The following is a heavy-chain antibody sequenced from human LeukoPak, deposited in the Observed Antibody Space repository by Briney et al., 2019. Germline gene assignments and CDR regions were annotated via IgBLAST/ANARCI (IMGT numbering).Heavy chain of an antibody. V-gene: IGHV1-18*01. CDR2: ISAYNGNT. CDR1: GYTFTSYG. CDR3: ARKVERGYFDY. J-gene: IGHJ4*02. D-gene: IGHD1-1*01. Sequence: ASVTVSCKASGYTFTSYGISWVRQAPGQGLEWMGWISAYNGNTNYAQKLQGRVTLTTDTSTSTAYMELRSLRSDDTAVYYCARKVERGYFDYWGQGTLVTVSS.